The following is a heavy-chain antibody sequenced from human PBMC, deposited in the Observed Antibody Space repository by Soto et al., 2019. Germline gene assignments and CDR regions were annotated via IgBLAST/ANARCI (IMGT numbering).Heavy chain of an antibody. CDR2: IYYSAST. CDR1: GGSISSSSYY. CDR3: ARHGEGGMDV. J-gene: IGHJ6*02. Sequence: PSETLSLTCTVSGGSISSSSYYWGWIRQPPGKGLEWIGSIYYSASTYYNPPLKSRVTISVDTSKNQFSLKLSSVTAADTAVYYCARHGEGGMDVWGQGTTVTVSS. D-gene: IGHD3-10*01. V-gene: IGHV4-39*01.